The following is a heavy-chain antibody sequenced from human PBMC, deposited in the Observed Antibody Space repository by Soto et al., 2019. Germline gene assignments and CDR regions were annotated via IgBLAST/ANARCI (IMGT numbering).Heavy chain of an antibody. Sequence: SETLSLTCVVYGESFSGYYWSWIRQPPGKGLERIGYIYYSGSTNYNPSLKSRVTISVDTSKNQFSLKLSSVTAADTAVYYCARSGGEPVPFDIWGQGTMVTVSS. CDR1: GESFSGYY. CDR2: IYYSGST. CDR3: ARSGGEPVPFDI. J-gene: IGHJ3*02. V-gene: IGHV4-59*01. D-gene: IGHD4-17*01.